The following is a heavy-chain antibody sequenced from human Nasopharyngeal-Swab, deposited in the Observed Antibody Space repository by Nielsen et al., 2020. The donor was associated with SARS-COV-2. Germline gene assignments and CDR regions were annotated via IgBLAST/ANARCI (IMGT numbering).Heavy chain of an antibody. D-gene: IGHD2-8*01. CDR1: GYTSTGFD. CDR2: IKLNSGNA. CDR3: ARGRPDSESMEWYPPRKCFDS. V-gene: IGHV1-8*01. Sequence: ASVTVSCKASGYTSTGFDINWVRHVAGQGLEWMGWIKLNSGNAGYAEKFQGRVTMTRDTSIRTAYMELSSLTSGDTAIYYCARGRPDSESMEWYPPRKCFDSWGQGTLVTVSS. J-gene: IGHJ5*01.